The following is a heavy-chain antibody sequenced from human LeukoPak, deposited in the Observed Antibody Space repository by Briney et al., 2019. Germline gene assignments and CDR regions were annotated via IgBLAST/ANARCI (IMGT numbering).Heavy chain of an antibody. D-gene: IGHD3-10*01. CDR3: AKDGSPKHVDFDY. Sequence: GGSLRLSCAASGFTFSSYGMHWVRQAPGKGLEWVAFIRYDGSNKYYADSVKGRFTISRHNSKNTLYLQMNSLRAEDTAVYYCAKDGSPKHVDFDYWGQGTLVTVSS. V-gene: IGHV3-30*02. J-gene: IGHJ4*02. CDR1: GFTFSSYG. CDR2: IRYDGSNK.